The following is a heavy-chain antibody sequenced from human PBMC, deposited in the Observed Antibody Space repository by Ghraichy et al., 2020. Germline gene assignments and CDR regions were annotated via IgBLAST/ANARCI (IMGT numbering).Heavy chain of an antibody. CDR2: IYYSGST. J-gene: IGHJ6*02. Sequence: SETLSLTCTVSGGSISSYYWSWIRQPPGKGLEWIGYIYYSGSTNYNPSLKSRVTISVDTSKNQFSLKLSSVTAADTAVYYCARVRRDYYYGMDVWGQGTTVTASS. CDR1: GGSISSYY. CDR3: ARVRRDYYYGMDV. V-gene: IGHV4-59*01.